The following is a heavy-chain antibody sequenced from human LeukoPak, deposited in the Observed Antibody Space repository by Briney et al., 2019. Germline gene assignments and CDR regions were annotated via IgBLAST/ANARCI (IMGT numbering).Heavy chain of an antibody. CDR2: FDPEDGET. D-gene: IGHD3-22*01. CDR1: GYTLTELS. J-gene: IGHJ4*02. Sequence: ASVKVSCKVSGYTLTELSMHWVRQAPGKGLEWMGGFDPEDGETIYAQKFQGRVTMTEDTSTDTAYMELSSLRSEDTAVYYCATRVIVVPNKGYFDYWGQGTLVTVSS. CDR3: ATRVIVVPNKGYFDY. V-gene: IGHV1-24*01.